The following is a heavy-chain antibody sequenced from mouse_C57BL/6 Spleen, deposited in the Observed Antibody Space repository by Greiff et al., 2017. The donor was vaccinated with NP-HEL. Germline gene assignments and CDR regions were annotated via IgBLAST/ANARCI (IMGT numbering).Heavy chain of an antibody. CDR2: INPSTGGT. V-gene: IGHV1-42*01. Sequence: VQLQQSGPELVKPGASVKISCKASGYTFTGYYMNWVKQSPEKSLEWIGEINPSTGGTTYNQKFKAKATLTVDKSSSTAYMQLKSLTSEDSAVYYCARAYYYGSSDDWYFDVWGTGTTVTVSS. D-gene: IGHD1-1*01. J-gene: IGHJ1*03. CDR3: ARAYYYGSSDDWYFDV. CDR1: GYTFTGYY.